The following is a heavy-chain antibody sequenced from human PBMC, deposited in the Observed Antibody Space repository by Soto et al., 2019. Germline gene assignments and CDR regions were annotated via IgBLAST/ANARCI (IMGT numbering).Heavy chain of an antibody. Sequence: GESLKISCKGSGYSFTSYWISWVRQMPGEGLEWMGRIDPSDSYTNYSPSFQGHVTISADKSISTAYLQWGSLKASDTAMYYCARPATPYSGSFDAFDIWGQGTMVTVSS. CDR1: GYSFTSYW. J-gene: IGHJ3*02. D-gene: IGHD1-26*01. V-gene: IGHV5-10-1*01. CDR3: ARPATPYSGSFDAFDI. CDR2: IDPSDSYT.